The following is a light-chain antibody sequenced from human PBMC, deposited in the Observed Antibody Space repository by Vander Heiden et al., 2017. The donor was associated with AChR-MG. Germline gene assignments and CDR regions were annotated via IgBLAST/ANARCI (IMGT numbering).Light chain of an antibody. CDR3: QQCGVSPQRTMYT. J-gene: IGKJ2*01. Sequence: TLSLSPGERATLSCRASQSVSSRYIAWYQQKPGQAPRLLIYGASTRVTGIPDRFSASGSAIDFTLTISGLEPEELAVYYCQQCGVSPQRTMYTFGQGTKLEI. CDR1: QSVSSRY. V-gene: IGKV3-20*01. CDR2: GAS.